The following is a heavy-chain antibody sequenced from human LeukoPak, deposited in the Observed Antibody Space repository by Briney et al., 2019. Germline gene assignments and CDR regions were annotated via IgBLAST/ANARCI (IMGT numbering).Heavy chain of an antibody. CDR1: GFTFSTYG. CDR3: AKTPMRYCSGGSCSTFDY. V-gene: IGHV3-30*02. CDR2: IRFDGNNK. D-gene: IGHD2-15*01. Sequence: GGSLRLSCAASGFTFSTYGMHWVRQAPGKGLEWVAFIRFDGNNKYYADSVKGRFTISRDNSKNTLYPQMNSLRAEDTAVYYCAKTPMRYCSGGSCSTFDYWGQGTLVTVSS. J-gene: IGHJ4*02.